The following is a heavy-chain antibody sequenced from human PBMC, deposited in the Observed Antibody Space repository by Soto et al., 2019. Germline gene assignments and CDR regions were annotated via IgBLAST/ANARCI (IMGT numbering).Heavy chain of an antibody. CDR2: IIPTFGTV. CDR3: AREAGDYGHPYFDY. Sequence: QLVQSGPEVKKPGSSVKVSCKSVGDTFSSYAVSWVRQAPGQGLEWMGGIIPTFGTVNYAQKFQGRATITADESTRLSYMELSSPKSEDTAVYYCAREAGDYGHPYFDYWGQGTLISVSS. CDR1: GDTFSSYA. D-gene: IGHD3-10*01. J-gene: IGHJ4*02. V-gene: IGHV1-69*01.